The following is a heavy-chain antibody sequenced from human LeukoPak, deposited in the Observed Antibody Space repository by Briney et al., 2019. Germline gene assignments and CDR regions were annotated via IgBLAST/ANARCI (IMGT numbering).Heavy chain of an antibody. J-gene: IGHJ4*02. Sequence: GGSLRLSCAASGFTVSSNYMSWVRQAPGKGLEWVSVIYSGGSTYYADSVKGRFTISRDDSKNTLYLQMNSLRAEDTAVYYCARDGRSGYNDYWGQGTLVTVSS. CDR2: IYSGGST. V-gene: IGHV3-66*01. CDR1: GFTVSSNY. CDR3: ARDGRSGYNDY. D-gene: IGHD5-12*01.